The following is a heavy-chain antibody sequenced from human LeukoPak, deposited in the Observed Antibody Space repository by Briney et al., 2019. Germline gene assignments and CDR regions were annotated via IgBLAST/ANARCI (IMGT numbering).Heavy chain of an antibody. CDR2: ISYDGSNK. V-gene: IGHV3-30*18. Sequence: GRSLRLSCAASGFTFSSYGMHWVRQAPGKGLEWVAVISYDGSNKYYADSVKGRFTISRDNSKDTLYLQMNSLRAEDTAVYYCAKDAGQWEPPSDAFDIWGQGTMVTVSS. CDR3: AKDAGQWEPPSDAFDI. D-gene: IGHD1-26*01. CDR1: GFTFSSYG. J-gene: IGHJ3*02.